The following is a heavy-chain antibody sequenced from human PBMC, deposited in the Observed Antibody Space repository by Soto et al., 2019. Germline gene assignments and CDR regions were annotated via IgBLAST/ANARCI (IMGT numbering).Heavy chain of an antibody. Sequence: SVKVSCKASGGTFSSYAISWVRQAPGQGLEWMGGIIPIFGTANYAQKFQGRVTITADKSTSTAYMELSALTSDDTAVYYCARGEVTRIEVMDVWGPGTTVTVSS. CDR1: GGTFSSYA. CDR3: ARGEVTRIEVMDV. CDR2: IIPIFGTA. V-gene: IGHV1-69*06. J-gene: IGHJ6*02. D-gene: IGHD2-21*02.